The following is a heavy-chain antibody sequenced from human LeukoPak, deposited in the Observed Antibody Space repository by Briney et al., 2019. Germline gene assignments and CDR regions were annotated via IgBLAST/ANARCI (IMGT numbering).Heavy chain of an antibody. CDR1: GFTFSSYV. Sequence: PGGSLRLSCAASGFTFSSYVMHWVRQAPGKGLEWVAIISYDGSNEYYADSVKGRFTISRDNSKNTLYLQMNSLRAADTAVYYCARERASGYCSGGGCYGYFDYWGQGTLVIVSS. CDR3: ARERASGYCSGGGCYGYFDY. D-gene: IGHD2-15*01. CDR2: ISYDGSNE. J-gene: IGHJ4*02. V-gene: IGHV3-30*04.